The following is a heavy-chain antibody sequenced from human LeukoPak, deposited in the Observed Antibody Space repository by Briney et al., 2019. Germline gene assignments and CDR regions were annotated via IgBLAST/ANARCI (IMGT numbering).Heavy chain of an antibody. CDR2: ISSGSNYI. Sequence: PGGSLRLSCAASGFTFSSFSMDWVRQAPGKGLEWVSSISSGSNYIYYADSVKGRFTISRDNAKNSLYLQMNSLRAEDTAVYYCANLIVSRGYWGQGTLVTVSS. J-gene: IGHJ4*02. CDR3: ANLIVSRGY. CDR1: GFTFSSFS. V-gene: IGHV3-21*04. D-gene: IGHD2-21*01.